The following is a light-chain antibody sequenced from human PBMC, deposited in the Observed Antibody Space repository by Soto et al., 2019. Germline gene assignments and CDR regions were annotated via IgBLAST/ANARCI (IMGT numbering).Light chain of an antibody. CDR3: QQYSSYYT. J-gene: IGKJ5*01. CDR1: HSINRW. Sequence: DIQMTKSPFTLSASVGDRVTITCRASHSINRWLAWYQQKPGKAPKLLIYDASTVESGVPSRFSGSGSGTKFTLTISSLPPYDFATYYCQQYSSYYTFGQGTRLEIK. V-gene: IGKV1-5*01. CDR2: DAS.